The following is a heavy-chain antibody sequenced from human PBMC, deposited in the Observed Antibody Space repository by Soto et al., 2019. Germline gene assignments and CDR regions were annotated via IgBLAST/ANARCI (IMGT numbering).Heavy chain of an antibody. Sequence: SETLSLTCDVSSVSITSSNWWTWVRQPPGKGLEWLGKISHSGTVNYNATLRSRVTISVDKPKNQLSLKLMSVTAADTAVYYCARDYDGFDYWGPGSLVT. CDR2: ISHSGTV. V-gene: IGHV4-4*02. J-gene: IGHJ4*02. D-gene: IGHD3-16*01. CDR3: ARDYDGFDY. CDR1: SVSITSSNW.